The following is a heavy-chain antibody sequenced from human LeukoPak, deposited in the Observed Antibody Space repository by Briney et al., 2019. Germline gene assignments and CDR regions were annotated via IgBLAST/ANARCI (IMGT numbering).Heavy chain of an antibody. CDR1: GGSISSGGYS. CDR2: IYHSGST. J-gene: IGHJ5*02. CDR3: ARPYYYDSRIDP. Sequence: SQTLSLTCAVSGGSISSGGYSWSWIRQPPGKGLEWIGYIYHSGSTYYNPSLKSRVTMSADTSKNQFSLKLSSVTAADTAVYYCARPYYYDSRIDPWGQGTLVTVSS. V-gene: IGHV4-30-2*05. D-gene: IGHD3-22*01.